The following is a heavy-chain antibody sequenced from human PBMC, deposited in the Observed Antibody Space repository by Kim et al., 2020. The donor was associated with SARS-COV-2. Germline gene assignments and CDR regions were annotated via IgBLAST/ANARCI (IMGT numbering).Heavy chain of an antibody. CDR3: AKTHGYNRDGLIDY. D-gene: IGHD5-12*01. Sequence: ADAWKGRFTISRDDSKNTLYQQMNSLGAEDTAVYYCAKTHGYNRDGLIDYWGQGTLVTVSS. J-gene: IGHJ4*02. V-gene: IGHV3-23*01.